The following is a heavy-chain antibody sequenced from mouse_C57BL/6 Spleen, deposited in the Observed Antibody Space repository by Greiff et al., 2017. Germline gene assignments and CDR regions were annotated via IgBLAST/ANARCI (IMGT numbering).Heavy chain of an antibody. CDR1: GYTFTSYW. Sequence: VQLQQPGAELVKPGASVKLSCKASGYTFTSYWMQWVKQRPGQGLEWIGEIDPSDSYTNYNQKFKGKATLTVDTSSSTAYMQLSSLTSEDSAVYYWARREHYYGSSFAMDYWGQGTSVTVSA. CDR3: ARREHYYGSSFAMDY. D-gene: IGHD1-1*01. J-gene: IGHJ4*01. V-gene: IGHV1-50*01. CDR2: IDPSDSYT.